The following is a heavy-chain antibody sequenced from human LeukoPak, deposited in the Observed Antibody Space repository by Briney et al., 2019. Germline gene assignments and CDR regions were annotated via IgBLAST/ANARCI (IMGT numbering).Heavy chain of an antibody. Sequence: GGSLRLSCAASGFTFSSYSMNWVRQAPGKGREWVSSISSSSSYIYYADSVKGRFTISRDNAKNSLYLQMNSLRAEDTAVYYCARTPGDYYYYMDVWGKGTTVTVSS. D-gene: IGHD1-14*01. V-gene: IGHV3-21*01. CDR1: GFTFSSYS. J-gene: IGHJ6*03. CDR3: ARTPGDYYYYMDV. CDR2: ISSSSSYI.